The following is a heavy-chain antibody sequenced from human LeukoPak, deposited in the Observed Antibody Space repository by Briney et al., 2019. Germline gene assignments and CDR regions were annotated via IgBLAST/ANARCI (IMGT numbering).Heavy chain of an antibody. J-gene: IGHJ4*02. CDR2: VSSDGQSD. V-gene: IGHV3-30*07. Sequence: RTGGSLRLSCVASGFTFRAYALHWVRQAPGQGLDWVAVVSSDGQSDFYSDSVRGRFTISRDNSRDTLYLQMDGFRAADTGLYFCARTTYYYGSGSFYSVGPFDSWDQGTLVTVSS. CDR3: ARTTYYYGSGSFYSVGPFDS. D-gene: IGHD3-10*01. CDR1: GFTFRAYA.